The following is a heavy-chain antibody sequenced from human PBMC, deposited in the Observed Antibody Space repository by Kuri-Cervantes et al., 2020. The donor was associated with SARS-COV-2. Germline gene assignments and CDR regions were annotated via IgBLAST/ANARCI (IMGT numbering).Heavy chain of an antibody. D-gene: IGHD5-18*01. J-gene: IGHJ4*02. CDR3: VCDTNRVKVY. CDR1: GFTFGASD. CDR2: INQDGSAT. V-gene: IGHV3-7*02. Sequence: ESLKISCAASGFTFGASDMNWVRQAPGKGLEYVANINQDGSATYYVDSVKGRFTISRDNTESSLYLQMNSLRAGDTAVYYCVCDTNRVKVYWGQGTLVTVSS.